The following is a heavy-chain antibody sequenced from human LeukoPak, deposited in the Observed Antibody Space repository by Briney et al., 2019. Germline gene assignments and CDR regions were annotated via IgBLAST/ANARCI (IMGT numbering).Heavy chain of an antibody. V-gene: IGHV4-34*01. D-gene: IGHD4-17*01. CDR1: AGSFSGYY. Sequence: SETLSLTCAVYAGSFSGYYWSWIRQPPGKGLEWIGEINHSGSTNYNPSLKSRVTISVDTSKNQFSLKLSSVTAADTAVYYCARAYGDYFFDYWGQGTLVTVSS. CDR3: ARAYGDYFFDY. CDR2: INHSGST. J-gene: IGHJ4*02.